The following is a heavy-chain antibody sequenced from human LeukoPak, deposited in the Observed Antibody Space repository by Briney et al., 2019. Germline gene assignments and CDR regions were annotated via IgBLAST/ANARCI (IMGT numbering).Heavy chain of an antibody. Sequence: GGSLRLSCAASGFSFSNYGMHWVRQAPGKGLEWVALIWYDGSNKYYADSVKGRFTISRDNSKNTLYLQMNSLRAEDTAMYYCAREGLYDSSGYKDYWGQGTLVTVSS. D-gene: IGHD3-22*01. CDR1: GFSFSNYG. CDR2: IWYDGSNK. CDR3: AREGLYDSSGYKDY. J-gene: IGHJ4*02. V-gene: IGHV3-33*01.